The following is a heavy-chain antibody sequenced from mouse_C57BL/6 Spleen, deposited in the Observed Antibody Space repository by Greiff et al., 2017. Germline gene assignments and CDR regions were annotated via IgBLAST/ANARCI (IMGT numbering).Heavy chain of an antibody. J-gene: IGHJ4*01. CDR3: ARLSYGSSEYAMDY. CDR2: IPPNSGST. Sequence: VQLQQPGAELVKPGASVKLSCKASGSPFPSSWMPWVTPRPGQGLEWLGMIPPNSGSTNYHEKFKSKATLTVDKSSSTAYMQLSSLTSEDSAVYYCARLSYGSSEYAMDYWGQGTSVTVSS. V-gene: IGHV1-64*01. CDR1: GSPFPSSW. D-gene: IGHD1-1*01.